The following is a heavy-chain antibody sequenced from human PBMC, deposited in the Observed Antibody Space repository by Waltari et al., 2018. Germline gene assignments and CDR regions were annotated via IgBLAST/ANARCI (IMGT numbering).Heavy chain of an antibody. Sequence: EVQLVESGGGLVQPGGSLRLSCAASGFTFSSYWMHWVRQAPGKGLVWCQGLNTVGSTTSYADSVKGRFTISRDNAKNTLYLQMNSLGAEDTAVYYCARAVGDIISSSWHGATDYWGQGTLVTVSS. CDR1: GFTFSSYW. CDR2: LNTVGSTT. J-gene: IGHJ4*02. D-gene: IGHD6-13*01. V-gene: IGHV3-74*01. CDR3: ARAVGDIISSSWHGATDY.